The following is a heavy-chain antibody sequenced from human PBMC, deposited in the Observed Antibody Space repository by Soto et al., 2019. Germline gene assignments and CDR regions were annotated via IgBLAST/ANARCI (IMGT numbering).Heavy chain of an antibody. V-gene: IGHV4-30-2*01. D-gene: IGHD2-2*01. J-gene: IGHJ6*01. CDR3: ARVERTLSTTFAYGMDD. CDR2: IYHTGNT. Sequence: QLQLQESGSGLVKPSQTLSLTCTVSGGSINSGGYSWIWIRQPPGKGLEWIGYIYHTGNTFYNPSLQSRVTISVELSKNQLYLSLGSVAAADTDMYYCARVERTLSTTFAYGMDDWGRGTKVTVFS. CDR1: GGSINSGGYS.